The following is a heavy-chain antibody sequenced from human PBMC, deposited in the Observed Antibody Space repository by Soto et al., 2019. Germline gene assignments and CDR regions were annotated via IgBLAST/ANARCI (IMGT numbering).Heavy chain of an antibody. J-gene: IGHJ3*02. D-gene: IGHD2-2*01. V-gene: IGHV3-30-3*01. CDR3: ARGPRTGAFDI. Sequence: QVQLVESGGGVVQPGRSLGLSCAASGSTFSTYDIHWVRQAPAKGPEWVAHITPDGYHDYWADSVKGRFTISRDNAKNTVYLQMNRLTTEDTGVYYCARGPRTGAFDICGQGTMVTVS. CDR1: GSTFSTYD. CDR2: ITPDGYHD.